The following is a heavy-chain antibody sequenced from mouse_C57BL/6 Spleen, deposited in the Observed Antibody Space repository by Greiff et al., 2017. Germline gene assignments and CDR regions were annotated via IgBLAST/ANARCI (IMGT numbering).Heavy chain of an antibody. Sequence: QVQLQQSGPELVKPGASVKISCKASGYAFSSSWMNWVKQRPGKGLEWIGRIYPGDGDTNYNGKFKGKATLTADKSSSTAYMQLSSLTSEDSAVXFCARSGYYCSSPYFDYWGQGTTLTVSS. CDR3: ARSGYYCSSPYFDY. V-gene: IGHV1-82*01. J-gene: IGHJ2*01. CDR1: GYAFSSSW. CDR2: IYPGDGDT. D-gene: IGHD1-1*01.